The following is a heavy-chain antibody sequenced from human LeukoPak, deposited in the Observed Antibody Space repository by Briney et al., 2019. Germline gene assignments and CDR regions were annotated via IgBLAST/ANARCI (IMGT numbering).Heavy chain of an antibody. CDR3: AKDLVRGVIIYSHY. D-gene: IGHD3-10*01. CDR2: ISGSGGST. Sequence: PGGSLRLSCAASGFTFSSYGMSWVRQAPGKGLEWVSAISGSGGSTYYADSVKGRFTISRDNSKNTLYLQMNSLRAEDTAVHYCAKDLVRGVIIYSHYWGQGTLVTVSS. V-gene: IGHV3-23*01. J-gene: IGHJ4*02. CDR1: GFTFSSYG.